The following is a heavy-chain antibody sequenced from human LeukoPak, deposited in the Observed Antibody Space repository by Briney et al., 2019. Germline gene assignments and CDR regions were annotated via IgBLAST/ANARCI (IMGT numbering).Heavy chain of an antibody. CDR3: AKDSDLSGITFGGAEFVFDY. CDR2: ISGSGGST. J-gene: IGHJ4*02. Sequence: GGSLRLSCAASGFTFSSYAVSWVRQAPGKGLEWVSAISGSGGSTYYADSVKGRFTISRDNSKNTLYLQMNSLRAEDTAVYYCAKDSDLSGITFGGAEFVFDYWGQGTLVTVSS. V-gene: IGHV3-23*01. CDR1: GFTFSSYA. D-gene: IGHD3-16*01.